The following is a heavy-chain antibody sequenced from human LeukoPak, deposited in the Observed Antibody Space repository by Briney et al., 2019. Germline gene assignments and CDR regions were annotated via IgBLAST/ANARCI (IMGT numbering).Heavy chain of an antibody. CDR1: GGSISSTIYY. D-gene: IGHD6-19*01. V-gene: IGHV4-39*07. Sequence: SETLSLTCTVSGGSISSTIYYWGWFRQPPGKGLEWIGSIYYSGSTYYNPSLKSRVTISVDTSKNQFSLKLSSVTAADTAVYYCARGHGRGWGDFDYWGQGTLVTVSS. CDR2: IYYSGST. J-gene: IGHJ4*02. CDR3: ARGHGRGWGDFDY.